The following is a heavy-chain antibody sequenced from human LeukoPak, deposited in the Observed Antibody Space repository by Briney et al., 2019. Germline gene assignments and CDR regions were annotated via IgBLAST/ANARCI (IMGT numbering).Heavy chain of an antibody. D-gene: IGHD3-10*01. CDR3: ARSSLRTYYYGSGSYYSCDY. J-gene: IGHJ4*02. V-gene: IGHV1-69*05. CDR2: IIPIFGTA. CDR1: GGTFSSYA. Sequence: VASVKVSCKASGGTFSSYAISWVRQAPGQGLEWMGGIIPIFGTANYAQKFQGRVTITTDESTSTAYMELSSLRSEDTAVYYCARSSLRTYYYGSGSYYSCDYWGQGTLVTVSS.